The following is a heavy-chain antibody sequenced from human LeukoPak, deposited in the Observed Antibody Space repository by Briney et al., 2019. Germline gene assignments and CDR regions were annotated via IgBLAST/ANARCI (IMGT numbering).Heavy chain of an antibody. CDR1: GFTFSSYG. D-gene: IGHD2-2*02. CDR2: IWYDGSNK. CDR3: AGERIVVVPAAILGWFDP. Sequence: GGSLRLSCAASGFTFSSYGMHWVRQAPGKGLEWVAVIWYDGSNKYYADSVKGRFTISRDNSKNTLYLQMNSLRAEDTAVYYCAGERIVVVPAAILGWFDPWGQGTLVTVSS. J-gene: IGHJ5*02. V-gene: IGHV3-33*01.